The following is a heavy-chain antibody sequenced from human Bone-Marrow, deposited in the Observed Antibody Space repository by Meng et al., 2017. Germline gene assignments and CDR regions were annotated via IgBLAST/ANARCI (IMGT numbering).Heavy chain of an antibody. CDR3: GGSSGYPIDY. Sequence: SETLSLTCAVYGGSFSGYYWSWIRQPPGKGLEWIGEINHSGSTNYNPSLKSRVTISVDTSKNQFSLKLGSVTAADTAVYYCGGSSGYPIDYWGQGTLVIVSS. CDR2: INHSGST. D-gene: IGHD3-22*01. J-gene: IGHJ4*02. CDR1: GGSFSGYY. V-gene: IGHV4-34*01.